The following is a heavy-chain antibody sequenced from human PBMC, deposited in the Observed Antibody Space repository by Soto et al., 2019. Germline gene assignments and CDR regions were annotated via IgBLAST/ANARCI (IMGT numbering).Heavy chain of an antibody. J-gene: IGHJ4*01. V-gene: IGHV1-46*03. Sequence: VKVSCKASGYTFINYYIHRVRQAPGQGLEWMGIINPRDGSTNYAQKFQGRVTMTRDTSTSTVYMELSSLRSDDTAVYYCSISTADFDYWGRGSLVTVSS. CDR2: INPRDGST. CDR3: SISTADFDY. CDR1: GYTFINYY. D-gene: IGHD3-9*01.